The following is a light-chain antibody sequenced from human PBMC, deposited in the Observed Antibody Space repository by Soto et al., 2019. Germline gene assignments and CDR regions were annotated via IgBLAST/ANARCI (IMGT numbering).Light chain of an antibody. CDR2: DVS. CDR1: SSDVGGYNY. J-gene: IGLJ3*02. V-gene: IGLV2-11*01. CDR3: CSYAGSYTWV. Sequence: QSALTQPRSVSGSPGQSVTMSCTGTSSDVGGYNYVSWYQQHPGKAPKLMIYDVSKWPSGVPDRFSGSKSGNTASLTISGLQAEDEADYYCCSYAGSYTWVFGGGTQLTVL.